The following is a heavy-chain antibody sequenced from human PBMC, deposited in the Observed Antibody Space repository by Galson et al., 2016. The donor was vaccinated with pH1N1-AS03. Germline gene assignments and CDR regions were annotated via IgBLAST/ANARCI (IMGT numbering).Heavy chain of an antibody. Sequence: SLRLSCAASGFTFGSFAMSWVRQAPGKGLEWVSAISGSGHNTYYGDSVKGRLTISRDNSKNMLYLQMNSLRAEDTAVYYCAKDKGLGGGSCYQYWGQGTLVTVSS. CDR3: AKDKGLGGGSCYQY. J-gene: IGHJ4*02. V-gene: IGHV3-23*01. CDR1: GFTFGSFA. CDR2: ISGSGHNT. D-gene: IGHD2-15*01.